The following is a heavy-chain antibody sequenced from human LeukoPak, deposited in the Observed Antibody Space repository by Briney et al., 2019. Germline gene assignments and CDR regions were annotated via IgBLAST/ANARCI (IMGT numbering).Heavy chain of an antibody. CDR3: ARXDHXGRSHAWFDP. D-gene: IGHD6-6*01. CDR1: GGSVSTISHF. V-gene: IGHV4-39*01. J-gene: IGHJ5*02. Sequence: PSETLSLTCTVSGGSVSTISHFWDWVRQPPGKGLEWIVSLSDTGTTYYNPSLESRVTMSVDTSKNQFSLKLSSVTAADTAVYYCARXDHXGRSHAWFDPWGQGTLVTVSS. CDR2: LSDTGTT.